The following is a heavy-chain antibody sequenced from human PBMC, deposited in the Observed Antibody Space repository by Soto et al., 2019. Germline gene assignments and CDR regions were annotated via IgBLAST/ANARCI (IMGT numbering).Heavy chain of an antibody. D-gene: IGHD5-12*01. CDR1: GFTFRSYN. V-gene: IGHV3-48*02. Sequence: GGSLRLSCAASGFTFRSYNMNWVRQSPGKGLDWLSYISSSSSTTYYADSVKGRFTISRDNAKNSLYLQMNSLRDDDTAMYYCARGGTIAVTTIGDYWGQGTLVTVSS. CDR2: ISSSSSTT. CDR3: ARGGTIAVTTIGDY. J-gene: IGHJ4*01.